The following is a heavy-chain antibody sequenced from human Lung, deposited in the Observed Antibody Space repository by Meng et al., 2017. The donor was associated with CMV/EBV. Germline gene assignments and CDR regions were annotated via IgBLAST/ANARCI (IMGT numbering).Heavy chain of an antibody. CDR2: IYGGTGT. V-gene: IGHV3-53*01. CDR3: ARAGAFPQYFDY. D-gene: IGHD3-16*01. CDR1: GFTVSSNY. Sequence: GGSLRLSCAVSGFTVSSNYMNWVRQAPGKGLEWVSIIYGGTGTYYADSVKGRFSISRDNSKNTVYLQMDSLSPEDTAVYYCARAGAFPQYFDYWGHGALVTVSS. J-gene: IGHJ4*01.